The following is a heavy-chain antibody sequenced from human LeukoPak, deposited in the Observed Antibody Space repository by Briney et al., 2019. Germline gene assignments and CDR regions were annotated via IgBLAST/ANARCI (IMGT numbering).Heavy chain of an antibody. CDR3: ARDRAGSGYHDAFDI. CDR1: GFTFSSYS. CDR2: ISSSSSTI. D-gene: IGHD3-22*01. V-gene: IGHV3-48*01. Sequence: GGSLRLSCAASGFTFSSYSMNWVRQAPGKGLEWVSYISSSSSTIYYADSVKGRFTISRDNAKSSLYLQMNSLRAEDTAVYYCARDRAGSGYHDAFDIWGQGTMVTVSS. J-gene: IGHJ3*02.